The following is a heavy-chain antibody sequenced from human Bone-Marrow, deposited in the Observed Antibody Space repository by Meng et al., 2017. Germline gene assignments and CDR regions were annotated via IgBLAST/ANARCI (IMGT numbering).Heavy chain of an antibody. V-gene: IGHV1-18*01. CDR3: ARGTTGRSYSDY. Sequence: QVHLLQAGAEGKKPGASVRVACEASGYTFASYGISWLRQAPGQGLEWMGWFVNNVDTYSAQKFQGRVTMTTDTHTSTAFMELRRLRSDDTAVYYCARGTTGRSYSDYWGEGTLVTVSS. D-gene: IGHD3-10*01. CDR1: GYTFASYG. CDR2: FVNNVDT. J-gene: IGHJ4*02.